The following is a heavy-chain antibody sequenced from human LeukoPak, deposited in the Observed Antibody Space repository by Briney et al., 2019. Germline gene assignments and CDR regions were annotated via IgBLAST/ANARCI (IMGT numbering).Heavy chain of an antibody. D-gene: IGHD6-19*01. CDR1: GYTFTNYY. CDR3: AISSSSGWYRNYYYYGMDV. J-gene: IGHJ6*02. Sequence: SVTVSCMASGYTFTNYYMHWVRPAPGQGLEWVGGIIPIFGTANYPQKFQGRVTNTADESTSTAYLDVSSLSSEDPAVYYCAISSSSGWYRNYYYYGMDVWGQGTLVTVSS. CDR2: IIPIFGTA. V-gene: IGHV1-69*13.